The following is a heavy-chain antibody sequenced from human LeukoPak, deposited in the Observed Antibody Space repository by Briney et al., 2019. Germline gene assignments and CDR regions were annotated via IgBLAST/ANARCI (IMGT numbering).Heavy chain of an antibody. Sequence: GESLKISCKGSAVPFNNYWIGWVRPLPGKGLDWMGIIYPGDSETRYSPSFQGQVTMSVDKSINTAFLHWGSLKASDTAIYFCARLTTRLLDHWGQGTRVTVSS. CDR2: IYPGDSET. V-gene: IGHV5-51*01. CDR3: ARLTTRLLDH. D-gene: IGHD1-14*01. CDR1: AVPFNNYW. J-gene: IGHJ4*02.